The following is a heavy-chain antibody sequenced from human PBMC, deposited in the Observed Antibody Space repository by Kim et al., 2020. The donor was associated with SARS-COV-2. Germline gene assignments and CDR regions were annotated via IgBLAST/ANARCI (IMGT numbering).Heavy chain of an antibody. Sequence: SETLSLTCSVSGDSIIDYYWSWIRQPPGKELEFIGYIYSSGSTTYSPSLKSRVTMSVDTSQNHFSLTLNTVTAADTAIYFFARGRKLRYGYAFSIWVHGT. CDR3: ARGRKLRYGYAFSI. CDR1: GDSIIDYY. CDR2: IYSSGST. V-gene: IGHV4-4*09. D-gene: IGHD1-26*01. J-gene: IGHJ3*02.